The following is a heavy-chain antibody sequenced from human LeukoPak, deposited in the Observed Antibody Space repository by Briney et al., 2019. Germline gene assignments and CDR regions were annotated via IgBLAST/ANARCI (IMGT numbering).Heavy chain of an antibody. CDR3: AKGYSY. CDR1: GFTFSSYG. D-gene: IGHD4-11*01. Sequence: GGSLRLSCAASGFTFSSYGMHWVRQAPGKGLEWVAVISYDGSNKYYADSVKGRFTISRDNSKNTLYLQMNSLRAEDTAVYYCAKGYSYWGQGTLVTVSS. J-gene: IGHJ4*02. CDR2: ISYDGSNK. V-gene: IGHV3-30*18.